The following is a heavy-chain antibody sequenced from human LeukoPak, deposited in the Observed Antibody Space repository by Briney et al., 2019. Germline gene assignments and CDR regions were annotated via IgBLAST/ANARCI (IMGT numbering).Heavy chain of an antibody. CDR1: GYTLTELS. Sequence: ASVKVSCKVSGYTLTELSMHWVRQAPGKGLDWMGGFDPEDGETIYAQKFQGRVTVTEDTSTDTAYMELSTLRSEDTAVYYCATIARDFWSSTHRPFDYWGQGTLVTVSS. D-gene: IGHD3-3*01. CDR2: FDPEDGET. V-gene: IGHV1-24*01. J-gene: IGHJ4*02. CDR3: ATIARDFWSSTHRPFDY.